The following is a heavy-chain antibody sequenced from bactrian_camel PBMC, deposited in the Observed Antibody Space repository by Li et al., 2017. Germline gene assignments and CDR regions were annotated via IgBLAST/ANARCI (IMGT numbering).Heavy chain of an antibody. D-gene: IGHD6*01. Sequence: HVQLVESGGGSVQAGGSLRLSCALPGTMYSAFCMGWYRQAPGKEREGVAGIHPSGRTSYAASVQGRFTISKDNGGKTLLLQMNNLQPEDTAMYYCAADTGIPLRHGGRFCGLSLAYKYWGQGTQVTVS. CDR2: IHPSGRT. CDR1: GTMYSAFC. V-gene: IGHV3S53*01. J-gene: IGHJ4*01. CDR3: AADTGIPLRHGGRFCGLSLAYKY.